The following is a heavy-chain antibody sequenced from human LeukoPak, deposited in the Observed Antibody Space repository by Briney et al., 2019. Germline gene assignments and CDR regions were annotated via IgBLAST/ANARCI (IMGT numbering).Heavy chain of an antibody. D-gene: IGHD3-10*01. J-gene: IGHJ4*02. CDR3: AREQTVPGDYFGSGFDY. V-gene: IGHV1-2*02. CDR1: GYTFTGYY. CDR2: INPKSGGT. Sequence: ASVKVSCKASGYTFTGYYMHWVRQAPGQGLEWMGWINPKSGGTNYAPKFLDRATMTTDTSISTAYMELHSLRPDDTAVYYCAREQTVPGDYFGSGFDYWGPGTLVTVSS.